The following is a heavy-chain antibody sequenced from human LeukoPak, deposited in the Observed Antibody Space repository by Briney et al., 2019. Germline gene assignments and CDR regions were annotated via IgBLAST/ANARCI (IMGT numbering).Heavy chain of an antibody. CDR2: IIPIFGTA. J-gene: IGHJ3*02. Sequence: EASVKVSCXASGGTFSSYAISWVRQAPGQGLEWMGGIIPIFGTANYAQKFQGRVTITADESTSTAYMELSSLRSEDTAVYYCAREDDYGSFDIWGQGTMVTVSS. V-gene: IGHV1-69*13. D-gene: IGHD4-17*01. CDR1: GGTFSSYA. CDR3: AREDDYGSFDI.